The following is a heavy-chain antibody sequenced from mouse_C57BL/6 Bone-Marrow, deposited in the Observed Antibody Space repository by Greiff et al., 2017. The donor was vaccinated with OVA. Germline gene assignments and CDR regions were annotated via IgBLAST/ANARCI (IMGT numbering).Heavy chain of an antibody. CDR2: IDPSDSEP. J-gene: IGHJ2*01. D-gene: IGHD1-1*01. CDR3: ARRVYYGSSYLDY. V-gene: IGHV1-52*01. CDR1: GYTFTSYW. Sequence: VQLQQPGAELVRPGSSVKLSCKASGYTFTSYWMHWVKQRPIQGLEWIGNIDPSDSEPHYNQKFKDKATLTVDKSSSTAYMQLSSLTSEDSAVYYCARRVYYGSSYLDYWGQGTTLTVSS.